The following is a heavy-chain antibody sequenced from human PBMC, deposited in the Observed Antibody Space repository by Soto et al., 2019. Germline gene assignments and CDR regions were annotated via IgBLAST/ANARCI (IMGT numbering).Heavy chain of an antibody. V-gene: IGHV3-11*01. J-gene: IGHJ5*02. CDR2: ISSSGSTI. D-gene: IGHD1-26*01. CDR3: ARVRTVGPYNWFDP. Sequence: GGSLRLSCAASGFTFSDYYMSWIRQAPGKGLEWVSYISSSGSTIYYADSVKGRFTISRDNAKNSLYLQMNSLRAEDTAVYYCARVRTVGPYNWFDPWGQGTLVTVSS. CDR1: GFTFSDYY.